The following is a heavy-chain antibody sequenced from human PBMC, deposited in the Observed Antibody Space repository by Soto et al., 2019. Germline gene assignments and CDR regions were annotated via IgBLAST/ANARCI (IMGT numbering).Heavy chain of an antibody. Sequence: VASVKVSCKVSGGTFSSYGFSWVRQAPGQGLEWMGGIIPLFGTTTYAQKFQDRVTISADKSTSTAYMQVSSLRFEDTAVYYCAREERKVTGTMSYFHGMDVWGQGTTVTVSS. D-gene: IGHD1-7*01. V-gene: IGHV1-69*06. J-gene: IGHJ6*02. CDR2: IIPLFGTT. CDR1: GGTFSSYG. CDR3: AREERKVTGTMSYFHGMDV.